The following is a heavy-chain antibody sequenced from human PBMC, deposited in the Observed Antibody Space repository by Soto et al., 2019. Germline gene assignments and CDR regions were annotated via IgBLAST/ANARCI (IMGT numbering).Heavy chain of an antibody. V-gene: IGHV1-69*08. CDR1: GGTFSSYT. CDR3: ARDFGGWFDP. Sequence: QVQLVQSGAEVKKPRSSVKVSCKASGGTFSSYTISWVRQAPGQGLEWMGRIIPILGIANYAQKFQGRVTITADKSTSTAYMELSSLRSEDTAVYYCARDFGGWFDPWGQGTLVTVSS. D-gene: IGHD3-10*01. J-gene: IGHJ5*02. CDR2: IIPILGIA.